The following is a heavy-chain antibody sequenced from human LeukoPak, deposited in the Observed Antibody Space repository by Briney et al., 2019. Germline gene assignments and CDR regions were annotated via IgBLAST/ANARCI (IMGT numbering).Heavy chain of an antibody. CDR3: ARQPYGGDNSCFDF. J-gene: IGHJ4*02. V-gene: IGHV4-59*08. CDR2: IYVTGT. CDR1: GGSIGTYY. Sequence: SETLSLTCTVSGGSIGTYYWSWVRQSPGTGLEWIGYIYVTGTRYNPYLQSRVTISVDRSRNQFSLKLNSVTAADTAVYYCARQPYGGDNSCFDFWGQGTLVTVSS. D-gene: IGHD5-24*01.